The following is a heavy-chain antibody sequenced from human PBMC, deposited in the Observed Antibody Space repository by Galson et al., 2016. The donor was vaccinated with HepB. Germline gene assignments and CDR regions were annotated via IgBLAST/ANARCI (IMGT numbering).Heavy chain of an antibody. CDR2: IAGNGRGQ. Sequence: SLRLSCAASGFTFRMYSIHWIRQAPGKGLEWVAVIAGNGRGQYYADSVRGRFTISRDNSKNVLYLQMNSLRVEDTAVYYCARAFGAAGAIDYWGQGTLVTVSS. J-gene: IGHJ4*02. D-gene: IGHD6-13*01. CDR3: ARAFGAAGAIDY. CDR1: GFTFRMYS. V-gene: IGHV3-30*04.